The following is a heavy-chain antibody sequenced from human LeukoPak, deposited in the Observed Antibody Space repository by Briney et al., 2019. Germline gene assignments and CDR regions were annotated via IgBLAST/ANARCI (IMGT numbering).Heavy chain of an antibody. Sequence: SPTLSLTCGISGDSVSSDSVIWNWLRQSPSRGLEWLGRTYYRSKWYNDYAESVKSRITINPDTSKNQVSLQPNSVTPEDTAVYYCTKDLHGDYGISYWGQGTLVTVSS. D-gene: IGHD4-17*01. CDR2: TYYRSKWYN. J-gene: IGHJ4*02. V-gene: IGHV6-1*01. CDR3: TKDLHGDYGISY. CDR1: GDSVSSDSVI.